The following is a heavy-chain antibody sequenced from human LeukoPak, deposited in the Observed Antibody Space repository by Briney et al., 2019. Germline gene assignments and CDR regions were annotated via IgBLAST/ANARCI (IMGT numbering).Heavy chain of an antibody. J-gene: IGHJ4*02. CDR3: ASLSRYNSWSGYDY. CDR1: GYSFTSYW. Sequence: GESLKISCKGSGYSFTSYWIGWVRQMPGRGLEWMGIIYPGDSDTRYSPSFQGQVTFSADKSISTAFLQWSSLKASDTAIYYCASLSRYNSWSGYDYWGQGTLVTVSS. D-gene: IGHD3-3*01. CDR2: IYPGDSDT. V-gene: IGHV5-51*01.